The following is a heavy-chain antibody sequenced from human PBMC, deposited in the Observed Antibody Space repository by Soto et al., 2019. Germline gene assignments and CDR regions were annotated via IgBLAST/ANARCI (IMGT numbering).Heavy chain of an antibody. J-gene: IGHJ4*02. CDR2: IYYSGST. CDR1: GGSISSGGYY. D-gene: IGHD3-22*01. V-gene: IGHV4-31*03. CDR3: ARSSDYYDTSGYFVFDY. Sequence: SETLSLTCTVSGGSISSGGYYWSWIRQHPGKGLEWIGYIYYSGSTYYNPSLKSRVTISVDTSKNQFSLKLSSVTAADTAVYYCARSSDYYDTSGYFVFDYWGQRTLVTVSS.